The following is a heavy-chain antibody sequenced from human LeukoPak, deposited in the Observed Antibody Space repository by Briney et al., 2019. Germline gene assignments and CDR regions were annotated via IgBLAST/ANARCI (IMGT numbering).Heavy chain of an antibody. CDR2: IYYSGNT. Sequence: PSETLSLTCTVSGASISSSSYYWDWIRQPPGKGLEWIGSIYYSGNTYYNPSLKSRVTISVHTSKNQFSLKLSSVTATDTAVYYCARRGDDSSGFYWGEFDYWGQGTLVTVSS. CDR3: ARRGDDSSGFYWGEFDY. J-gene: IGHJ4*02. D-gene: IGHD3-22*01. V-gene: IGHV4-39*01. CDR1: GASISSSSYY.